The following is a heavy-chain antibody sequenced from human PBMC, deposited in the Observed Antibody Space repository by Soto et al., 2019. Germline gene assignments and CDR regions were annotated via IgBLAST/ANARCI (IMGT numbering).Heavy chain of an antibody. J-gene: IGHJ4*02. D-gene: IGHD3-22*01. V-gene: IGHV4-34*01. CDR2: INHSGRT. Sequence: PSETLSLTCAVYGGSFSGYYWSWIRQPPGKGLEWIGEINHSGRTNYNPSLKSRVTISVDTSKNQFSLKLSSVTAADTAVYYCARAAYYYDSMNYWGQGTLVTVSS. CDR1: GGSFSGYY. CDR3: ARAAYYYDSMNY.